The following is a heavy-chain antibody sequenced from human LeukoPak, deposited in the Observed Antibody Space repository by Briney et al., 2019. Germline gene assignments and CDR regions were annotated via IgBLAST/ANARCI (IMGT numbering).Heavy chain of an antibody. V-gene: IGHV1-24*01. CDR1: GYTLTELS. CDR3: ATDLGDSGSPEY. CDR2: FDPEDGET. D-gene: IGHD1-26*01. Sequence: GASVKVSCKVSGYTLTELSMHWVRQAPGKGLEWMGGFDPEDGETIYAQKFQGRATMTEDTSTDTAYMELSSLRSEDTAVYYCATDLGDSGSPEYWGQGTLVTVSS. J-gene: IGHJ4*02.